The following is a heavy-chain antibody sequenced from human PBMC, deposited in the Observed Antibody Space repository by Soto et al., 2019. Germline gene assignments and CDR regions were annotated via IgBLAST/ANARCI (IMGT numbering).Heavy chain of an antibody. CDR3: ATNRGFDFYYSDS. D-gene: IGHD5-12*01. CDR1: GDSISSGHYF. J-gene: IGHJ4*02. CDR2: IFYNGST. V-gene: IGHV4-31*03. Sequence: SETLSLTCTVSGDSISSGHYFWSWIRQLPGKGLEWIGNIFYNGSTYYNPSLKGRITISLDTSRSQFSLKVSSVTAADTAVYYCATNRGFDFYYSDSWGQGAQVTVSS.